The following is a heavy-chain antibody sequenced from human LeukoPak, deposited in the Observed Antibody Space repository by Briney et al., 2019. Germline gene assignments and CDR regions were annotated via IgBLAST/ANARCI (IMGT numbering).Heavy chain of an antibody. CDR1: GFTFSSYS. Sequence: GSLRLSCAASGFTFSSYSMNWVRQAPGKGLEWVSSISSSSSYIYYADSVKGRFTISRDNAKNSLYLQMNSLRAEDTAVYYCARDPRGLWFGELSEYYFDYWGQGTLVTVSS. CDR3: ARDPRGLWFGELSEYYFDY. D-gene: IGHD3-10*01. CDR2: ISSSSSYI. J-gene: IGHJ4*02. V-gene: IGHV3-21*04.